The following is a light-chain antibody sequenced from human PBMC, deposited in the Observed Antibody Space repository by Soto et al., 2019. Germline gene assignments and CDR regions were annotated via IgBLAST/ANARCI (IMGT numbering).Light chain of an antibody. J-gene: IGLJ1*01. CDR1: SSDVGSYNL. CDR2: EGS. Sequence: QSALTQPASVSGSPGQSITISCTGTSSDVGSYNLVSWYQQHPGKAPKLMIYEGSKRPSGVSNRFSGSKSGNTASLTISGLQAEDEADHYCCSYAGSSTLSYVFGTGTKLTVL. CDR3: CSYAGSSTLSYV. V-gene: IGLV2-23*01.